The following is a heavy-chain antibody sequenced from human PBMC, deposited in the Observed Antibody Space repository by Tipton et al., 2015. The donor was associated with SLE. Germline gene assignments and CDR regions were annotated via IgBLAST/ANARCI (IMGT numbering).Heavy chain of an antibody. V-gene: IGHV3-33*08. CDR1: GFTFSNYG. Sequence: SLRLSCAASGFTFSNYGMHWVRQAPGRGLEWVAVIWYDGSKKNHADSVKGRFTITRDNSKNTLYLQMDSQRAEDTAVYYCARDDTIFGVVLPCLWGQGTLVTVSS. CDR2: IWYDGSKK. D-gene: IGHD3-3*01. J-gene: IGHJ4*02. CDR3: ARDDTIFGVVLPCL.